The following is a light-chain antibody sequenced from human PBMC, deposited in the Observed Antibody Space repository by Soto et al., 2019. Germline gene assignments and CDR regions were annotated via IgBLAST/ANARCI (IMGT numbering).Light chain of an antibody. CDR1: HSVSSGY. CDR2: DAS. Sequence: EIVLPQSPGTLSFSPGERGTLSCRASHSVSSGYLAWYQQKPGQAPRLLIYDASSRATGIPDRFSGSGSGTAVTPTISRLEPEDFAVYYCQQYGGSPRTFGQGAKVDIK. J-gene: IGKJ1*01. V-gene: IGKV3-20*01. CDR3: QQYGGSPRT.